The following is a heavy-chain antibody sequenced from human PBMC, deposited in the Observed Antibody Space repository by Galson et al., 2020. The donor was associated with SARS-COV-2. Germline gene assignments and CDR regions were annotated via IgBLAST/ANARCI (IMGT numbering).Heavy chain of an antibody. Sequence: SETLSTTCTVSGYSISSGYYWGWIRQPPGKGLEWIGSIYHSGSTYYNPSLKSRVTISVDTSKNQFSLKLSSVTAADTAVYYGARDASAGFYSRPFDYWGQGTLVTVSS. CDR2: IYHSGST. J-gene: IGHJ4*02. CDR1: GYSISSGYY. D-gene: IGHD4-4*01. V-gene: IGHV4-38-2*02. CDR3: ARDASAGFYSRPFDY.